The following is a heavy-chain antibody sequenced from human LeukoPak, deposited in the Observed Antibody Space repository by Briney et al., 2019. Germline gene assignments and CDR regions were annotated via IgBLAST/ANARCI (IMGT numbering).Heavy chain of an antibody. CDR2: ISKKTKRYST. V-gene: IGHV3-72*01. CDR3: ARSRDGYYCLDY. D-gene: IGHD4-17*01. J-gene: IGHJ4*02. CDR1: GFTFSDHY. Sequence: GGPLRLSCALSGFTFSDHYMDWVRRAPGKGLEWVGCISKKTKRYSTEYAASVKGRFTISRDDSKNSLYLQMNSLNTEDPAVYFCARSRDGYYCLDYWGQGTLVAVSS.